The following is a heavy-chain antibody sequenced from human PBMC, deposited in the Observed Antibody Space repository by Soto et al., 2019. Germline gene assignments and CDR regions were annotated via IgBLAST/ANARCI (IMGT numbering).Heavy chain of an antibody. CDR1: GGTFSSYA. CDR2: IIPIFGTA. V-gene: IGHV1-69*01. D-gene: IGHD2-15*01. CDR3: ARDSKLCSGGSCYLFDY. Sequence: QVQLVQSGAEVKKPGSSVKVSCKASGGTFSSYAISWVRQAPGQGLEWMGGIIPIFGTANYAQKFQGRVTITADESTSTAYMELSTLRSEDTAVYYCARDSKLCSGGSCYLFDYWGQGTLVTVSS. J-gene: IGHJ4*02.